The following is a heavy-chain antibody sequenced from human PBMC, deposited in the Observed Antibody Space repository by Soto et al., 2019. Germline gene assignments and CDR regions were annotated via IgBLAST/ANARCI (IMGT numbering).Heavy chain of an antibody. V-gene: IGHV4-59*01. D-gene: IGHD3-22*01. Sequence: SETLSLTCTVSGGSISSYYWSWIRQPPGKGLEWIGYIYYSGSTNYNPSLKSRVTISVDTSKNQFSLKLSSVTAADTAVYYCARGGYYYDSSGIFDYWGQGTLVTVSS. J-gene: IGHJ4*02. CDR2: IYYSGST. CDR3: ARGGYYYDSSGIFDY. CDR1: GGSISSYY.